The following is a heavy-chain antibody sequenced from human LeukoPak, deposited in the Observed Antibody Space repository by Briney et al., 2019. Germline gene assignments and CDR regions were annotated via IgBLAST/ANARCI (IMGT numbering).Heavy chain of an antibody. CDR1: GGSISSGSYY. CDR3: ASQSLSQLVRPYMDV. Sequence: SQTLSLTCTVSGGSISSGSYYWSWIRQPAGKGLEWIGRIYTSGSTNYNPSLKSRVTISVDTSKNQFSLKLSSVTAADTAVYYCASQSLSQLVRPYMDVWGKGTTVTVSS. J-gene: IGHJ6*03. V-gene: IGHV4-61*02. CDR2: IYTSGST. D-gene: IGHD6-6*01.